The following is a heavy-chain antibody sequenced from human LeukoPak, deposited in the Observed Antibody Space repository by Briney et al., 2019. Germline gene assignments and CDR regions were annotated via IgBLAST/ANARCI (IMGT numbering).Heavy chain of an antibody. CDR1: GGSISSYY. CDR2: IYTSGRT. Sequence: SETLSLTCTVSGGSISSYYWSWIRQPAGKGLEWIGRIYTSGRTNYDPSLKSRVTISVDTSKNQFSLKLSSVTAADTAVYYCAREGSGYDGHDYWGPGTLVTVSS. D-gene: IGHD5-12*01. J-gene: IGHJ4*02. CDR3: AREGSGYDGHDY. V-gene: IGHV4-4*07.